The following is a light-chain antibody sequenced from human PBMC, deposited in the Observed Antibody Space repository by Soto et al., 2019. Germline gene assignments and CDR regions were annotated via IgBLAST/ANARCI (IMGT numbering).Light chain of an antibody. Sequence: QSALTQPASVSGSPGQSITISCTGTSSDVGGYNYVSWYQQHPGKAPKLMIYEVSNRPSGVSNRLSGSKSGNTASLTISGLQAEDDADYYCSSYTSSSTQVFGTGTKVTVL. V-gene: IGLV2-14*01. CDR1: SSDVGGYNY. J-gene: IGLJ1*01. CDR2: EVS. CDR3: SSYTSSSTQV.